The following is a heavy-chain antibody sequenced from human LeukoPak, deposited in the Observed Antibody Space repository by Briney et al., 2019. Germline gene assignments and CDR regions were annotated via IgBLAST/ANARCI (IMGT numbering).Heavy chain of an antibody. CDR2: TYYRSKWYN. CDR1: GDSVSSNSAA. CDR3: ARALITYYYDSSGYIDAFDI. D-gene: IGHD3-22*01. J-gene: IGHJ3*02. V-gene: IGHV6-1*01. Sequence: SQTLSLTCAISGDSVSSNSAAWNWIRQSPSRGLEWLGRTYYRSKWYNDYAVSVKSRITINLDTSKNQFSLQLNSVTPEDTAVYYCARALITYYYDSSGYIDAFDIWGQGTMVTVSS.